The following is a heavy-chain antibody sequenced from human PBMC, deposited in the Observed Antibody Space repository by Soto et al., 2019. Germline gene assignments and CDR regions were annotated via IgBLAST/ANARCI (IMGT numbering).Heavy chain of an antibody. V-gene: IGHV4-38-2*02. J-gene: IGHJ4*02. CDR2: IYHSGST. D-gene: IGHD1-1*01. Sequence: PSETLSLTCAVSGYSISSGYYWGWIRQPPGKGLEWIGSIYHSGSTYYNPSLKSRVTISVDTSKNQFSLKLSSVTAADTAVFYCARDPLENNWGFAYWGQGTLVTVSS. CDR1: GYSISSGYY. CDR3: ARDPLENNWGFAY.